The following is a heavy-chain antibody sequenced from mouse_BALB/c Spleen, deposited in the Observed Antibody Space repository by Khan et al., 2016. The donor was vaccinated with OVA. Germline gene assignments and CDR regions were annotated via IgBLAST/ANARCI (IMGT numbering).Heavy chain of an antibody. V-gene: IGHV1-7*01. CDR2: INPSTGYT. CDR1: GYTFINYW. D-gene: IGHD1-1*01. J-gene: IGHJ2*01. Sequence: VKLLESGAELAKPGASVKMSCKASGYTFINYWILWVKQRPGQGLEWIGYINPSTGYTEYNQNFKDKATLTADKSSSTAYMQLSSLTSEDSAVYYCARRGLRGDFDYWGQGTTRTVSS. CDR3: ARRGLRGDFDY.